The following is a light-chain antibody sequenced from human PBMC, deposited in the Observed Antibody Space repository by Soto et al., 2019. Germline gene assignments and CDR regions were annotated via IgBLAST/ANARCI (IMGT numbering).Light chain of an antibody. Sequence: DIQMTQSPSTLSASVGDRVTITCRASQTINTWLAWYQQKPGKAPKLLIYRASNLVSGVPSRFSGSGSGTSFTLTISSLQPDDFSIYYCQQYETYSGTFGPGTKVDI. J-gene: IGKJ3*01. CDR3: QQYETYSGT. CDR1: QTINTW. V-gene: IGKV1-5*03. CDR2: RAS.